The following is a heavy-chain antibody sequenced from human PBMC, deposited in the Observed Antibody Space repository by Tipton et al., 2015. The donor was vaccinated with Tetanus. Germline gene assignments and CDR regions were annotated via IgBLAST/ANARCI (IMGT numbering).Heavy chain of an antibody. V-gene: IGHV4-61*08. D-gene: IGHD5-24*01. J-gene: IGHJ5*02. CDR3: ARERGGYSYGFNWFDP. Sequence: TLSLTCTVSGGSVSSGGYFWSWIRQPPGKGLEWIGYIYYSGSTNYSPSLKSRVTISVDTSENQFSLRLNSVTAADTAVYYCARERGGYSYGFNWFDPWGQGTLVTVSS. CDR2: IYYSGST. CDR1: GGSVSSGGYF.